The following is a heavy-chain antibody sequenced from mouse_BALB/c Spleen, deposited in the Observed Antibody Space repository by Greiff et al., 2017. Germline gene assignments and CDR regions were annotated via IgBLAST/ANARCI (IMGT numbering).Heavy chain of an antibody. CDR3: ARFDYDGRGYFDY. V-gene: IGHV5-17*02. D-gene: IGHD2-4*01. CDR2: ISSGSSTI. Sequence: EVMLVESGGGLVQPGGSRKLSCAASGFTFSSFGMHWVRQAPEKGLEWVAYISSGSSTIYYADTVKGRFTISRDNPKNTLFLQMTSLRSEDTAMYYCARFDYDGRGYFDYWGQGTTLTVSS. CDR1: GFTFSSFG. J-gene: IGHJ2*01.